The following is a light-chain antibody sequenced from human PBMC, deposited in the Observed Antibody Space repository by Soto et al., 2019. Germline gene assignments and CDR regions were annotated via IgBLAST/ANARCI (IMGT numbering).Light chain of an antibody. Sequence: QSVLTQPDSVSGSPGQSITMSCTGTTSDVGSYSLLSWYQQHPGKAPKLMIYEDSKRPSGVSNRFSGSKSGNTASLTISGLQAEDEADYYCYAYAGSSIYVFGTGTKVTVL. V-gene: IGLV2-23*01. CDR3: YAYAGSSIYV. CDR1: TSDVGSYSL. CDR2: EDS. J-gene: IGLJ1*01.